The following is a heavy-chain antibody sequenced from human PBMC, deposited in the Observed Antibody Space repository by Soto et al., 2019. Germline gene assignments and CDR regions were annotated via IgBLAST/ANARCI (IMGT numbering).Heavy chain of an antibody. D-gene: IGHD2-2*01. CDR2: ISLYSDGT. CDR3: ARVVPGAEAWFGP. CDR1: GYTFSNYG. V-gene: IGHV1-18*01. Sequence: QVQLVQSGGEVKRPGASVKVSCKTSGYTFSNYGITWVRQPPGQPLEWLGWISLYSDGTNYAQKFQGRDSMTTDTSTTTAYMELRSLRSDDTAVYYCARVVPGAEAWFGPWGQGTLVTVSS. J-gene: IGHJ5*02.